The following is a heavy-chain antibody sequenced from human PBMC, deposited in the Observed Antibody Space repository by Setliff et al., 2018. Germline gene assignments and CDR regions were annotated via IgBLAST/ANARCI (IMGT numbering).Heavy chain of an antibody. Sequence: PSETLSLTCTVSGGSISPYFWSWIRQPPGKGLEWIGYIYHNGNTNFNPSLKTRVTMSVDTSKNQFALNLRSVTAADPAVYYCVRDRTAYSYGLDVWGQGTTVTVSS. CDR3: VRDRTAYSYGLDV. J-gene: IGHJ6*02. CDR1: GGSISPYF. D-gene: IGHD5-18*01. V-gene: IGHV4-59*01. CDR2: IYHNGNT.